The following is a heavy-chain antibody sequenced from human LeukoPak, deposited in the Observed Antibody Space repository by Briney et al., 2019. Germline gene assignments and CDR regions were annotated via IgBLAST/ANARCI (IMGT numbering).Heavy chain of an antibody. J-gene: IGHJ4*02. CDR2: ISSSSSTI. Sequence: GGPLRLSCAASGFTFSSYSMNWVRQAPGKGLEWVSYISSSSSTIYYADSVKGRFAISRDNARNSLYLQMSSLRVEDTAVYYCAKDGWLESGRTPFYFDSWGQGTLVTVSS. D-gene: IGHD3-10*01. CDR1: GFTFSSYS. CDR3: AKDGWLESGRTPFYFDS. V-gene: IGHV3-48*01.